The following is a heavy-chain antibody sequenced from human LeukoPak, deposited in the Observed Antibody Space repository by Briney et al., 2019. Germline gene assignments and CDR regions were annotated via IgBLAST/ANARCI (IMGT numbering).Heavy chain of an antibody. CDR3: AREAKSRITIFGVVIYNNWFDP. D-gene: IGHD3-3*01. J-gene: IGHJ5*02. CDR2: IYYSGST. Sequence: NPSQTLSLTCTVSGGSISSGGYYWSWIRQPPGKGLEWIGYIYYSGSTYYNPSLKSRVTISVDTSKNQFSLKLSSVTAADTAVYYCAREAKSRITIFGVVIYNNWFDPWGQGTLVTVSS. V-gene: IGHV4-30-4*08. CDR1: GGSISSGGYY.